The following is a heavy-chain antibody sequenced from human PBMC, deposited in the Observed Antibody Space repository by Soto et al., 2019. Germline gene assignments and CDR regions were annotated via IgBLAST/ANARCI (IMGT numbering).Heavy chain of an antibody. CDR3: AKPVTYSGDWDDY. Sequence: EVQLLESGGGLVQPGGSLRLSCAVSGFTFSKYAMSWVRQAPGKGLEWVSAISGSGGNTYYADSVKGRFTISRDNSKNTLYLQMNRVRAEDTAVYYCAKPVTYSGDWDDYWGQGTLVTVSS. J-gene: IGHJ4*02. CDR1: GFTFSKYA. D-gene: IGHD6-19*01. CDR2: ISGSGGNT. V-gene: IGHV3-23*01.